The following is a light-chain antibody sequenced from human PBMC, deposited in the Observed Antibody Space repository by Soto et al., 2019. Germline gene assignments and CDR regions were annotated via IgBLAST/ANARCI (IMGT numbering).Light chain of an antibody. J-gene: IGLJ2*01. CDR1: SSNIGAGYD. CDR3: QSYDSSLSGV. CDR2: GNS. Sequence: QSVLTQPPSVSGAPGQRVTISCTGNSSNIGAGYDVHWYQQLPGTAPKLLIYGNSNRPSGVPDRFSGSKSGTSASLAITGLQAEDEADYYCQSYDSSLSGVFGGGTQLTV. V-gene: IGLV1-40*01.